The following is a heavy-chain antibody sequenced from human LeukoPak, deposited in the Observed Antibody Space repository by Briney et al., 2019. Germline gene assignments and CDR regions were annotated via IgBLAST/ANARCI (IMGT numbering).Heavy chain of an antibody. V-gene: IGHV4-61*03. CDR2: VHYSGST. CDR1: GVSVSSDNYY. Sequence: SETLSLTCTVSGVSVSSDNYYWSWIRQPPGRGLECVGCVHYSGSTNYSPSVKSRVTISIDTSRNHFSLKLSSVTAADTAVYYCARNMVRGVTDSFDIWGQGTMVTVSS. J-gene: IGHJ3*02. D-gene: IGHD3-10*01. CDR3: ARNMVRGVTDSFDI.